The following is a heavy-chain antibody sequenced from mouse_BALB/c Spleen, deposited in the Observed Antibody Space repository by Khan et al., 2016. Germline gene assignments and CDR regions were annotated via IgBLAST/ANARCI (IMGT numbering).Heavy chain of an antibody. D-gene: IGHD1-1*01. CDR1: GYTFTDYS. CDR2: INTETGEP. CDR3: ARSRGSSDDYCAMDD. J-gene: IGHJ4*01. Sequence: QIQLVQSGPELKKPGETVKISCKASGYTFTDYSMHWVKQAPGKGLKWMGWINTETGEPTYADDFKGRFAFSLETSASTAYLQINNLKKKNTATYFCARSRGSSDDYCAMDDWGQGTSVTVSS. V-gene: IGHV9-2-1*01.